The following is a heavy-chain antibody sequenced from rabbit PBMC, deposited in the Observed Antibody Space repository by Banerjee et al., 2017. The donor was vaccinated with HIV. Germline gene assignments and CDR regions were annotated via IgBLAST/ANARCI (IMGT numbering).Heavy chain of an antibody. V-gene: IGHV1S40*01. CDR2: IYAGGSGST. Sequence: QSLVESGGGLVQPGGSLKLSCKASGFDFSSYGVSWVRQAPGKGLEWIACIYAGGSGSTYYASWAKGRFTISNTSSTTVTLQMTSLTAADTATYFCARDAPGSSYEAFNLWGPGTLVTVS. D-gene: IGHD8-1*01. CDR1: GFDFSSYG. J-gene: IGHJ6*01. CDR3: ARDAPGSSYEAFNL.